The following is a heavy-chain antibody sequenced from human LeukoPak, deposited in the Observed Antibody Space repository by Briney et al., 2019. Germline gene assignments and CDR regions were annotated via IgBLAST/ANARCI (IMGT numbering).Heavy chain of an antibody. CDR1: GGSISSGSYY. D-gene: IGHD4-11*01. V-gene: IGHV4-61*02. Sequence: SQTLSLTCTVSGGSISSGSYYWSWIRQPAGKGLEWIGRINTSGSTNYNPSLKSRVTISVDTSKNQFSLKLSSVTAADTAVYYCARSATRYSSKYYYGMDVWGQGTTVTVSS. CDR3: ARSATRYSSKYYYGMDV. J-gene: IGHJ6*02. CDR2: INTSGST.